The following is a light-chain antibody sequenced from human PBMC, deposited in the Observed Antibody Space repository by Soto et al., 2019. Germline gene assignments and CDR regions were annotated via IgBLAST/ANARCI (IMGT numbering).Light chain of an antibody. CDR3: QQTYTTPLT. V-gene: IGKV1-39*01. Sequence: DLELTQSPSSLSAYVGDRVNITCRASQSSSYYLNWYQQKPGRAPDLLRYGASSLQSGVPSRFPGSGSRTEFPLTIASLQPGDFATGYCQQTYTTPLTFGGGTKGESK. CDR1: QSSSYY. CDR2: GAS. J-gene: IGKJ4*01.